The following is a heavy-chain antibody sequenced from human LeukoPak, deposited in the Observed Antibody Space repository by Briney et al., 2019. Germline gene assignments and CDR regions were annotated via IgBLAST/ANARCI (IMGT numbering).Heavy chain of an antibody. J-gene: IGHJ3*01. D-gene: IGHD4-17*01. CDR3: AKDPNGDYVGAFDS. Sequence: GGSLRLSCAASGLTFSYYAMTWVRHAPGKGLEWVSSITGDSGATSYADSVKVRFTVYRDKSINTLYLKMNSLRAGDTAVYYCAKDPNGDYVGAFDSWGQGTLVTVSS. CDR2: ITGDSGAT. CDR1: GLTFSYYA. V-gene: IGHV3-23*01.